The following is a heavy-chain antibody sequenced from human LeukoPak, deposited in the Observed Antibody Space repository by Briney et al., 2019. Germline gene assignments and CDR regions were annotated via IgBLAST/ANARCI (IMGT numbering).Heavy chain of an antibody. CDR2: ISSSSNYI. V-gene: IGHV3-21*01. D-gene: IGHD3-10*02. CDR3: AREGALFFFDY. J-gene: IGHJ4*02. CDR1: GFTLSPYS. Sequence: GGSLRLSCAASGFTLSPYSMNWVRQAPGNGLEWVSSISSSSNYIYYADSVKGRFTISRDNAKNSLFLQMNSLRAEDTAVYYCAREGALFFFDYWGQGTLVTVSS.